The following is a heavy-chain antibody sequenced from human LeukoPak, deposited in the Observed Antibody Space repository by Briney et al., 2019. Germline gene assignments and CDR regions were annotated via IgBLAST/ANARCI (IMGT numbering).Heavy chain of an antibody. CDR1: GFTFDDYA. V-gene: IGHV3-9*01. CDR3: AKDKERYSSGWYLDY. J-gene: IGHJ4*02. Sequence: GRSLRLSCAASGFTFDDYAMHWVRQAPGKGLEWVSGISWNSGSIGYADSVKGRFTISRDNSKNTLYLQMNSLRAEDTAVYYCAKDKERYSSGWYLDYWGQGTLVTVSS. CDR2: ISWNSGSI. D-gene: IGHD6-19*01.